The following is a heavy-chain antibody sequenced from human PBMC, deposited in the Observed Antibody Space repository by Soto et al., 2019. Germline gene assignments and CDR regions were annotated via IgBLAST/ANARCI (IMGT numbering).Heavy chain of an antibody. CDR3: ARERSGSSDY. CDR2: MNPNRGNT. J-gene: IGHJ4*02. Sequence: QVQLVQSWAEVKKPGASVKVSCKASGYTFTSYDINWVRQATGQGIEWMGWMNPNRGNTGYAQKFQGRVTMTRNTSISTAYMDLSSPRSEDTDGYYCARERSGSSDYWGQGTLVTVSS. D-gene: IGHD1-26*01. CDR1: GYTFTSYD. V-gene: IGHV1-8*01.